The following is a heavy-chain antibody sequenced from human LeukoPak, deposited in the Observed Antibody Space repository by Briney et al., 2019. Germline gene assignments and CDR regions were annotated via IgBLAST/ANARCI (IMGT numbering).Heavy chain of an antibody. CDR1: GVTFSSYA. D-gene: IGHD6-19*01. Sequence: GASVKVSCKASGVTFSSYAISRVRQAPGQGLEWMGGIIPIFGTANYAQKFQGRVTITADKSTSTAYMELSSLRSEDTAVYYCARSPRGAVAGTRGAFDIWGQGTMVTVSS. CDR3: ARSPRGAVAGTRGAFDI. V-gene: IGHV1-69*06. CDR2: IIPIFGTA. J-gene: IGHJ3*02.